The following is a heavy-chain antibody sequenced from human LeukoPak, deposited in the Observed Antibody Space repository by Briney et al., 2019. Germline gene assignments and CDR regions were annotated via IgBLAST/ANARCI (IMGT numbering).Heavy chain of an antibody. Sequence: GGSLRLSCAASGFPFTRYWMSWVRQAPGKGLEWVSFISGNGGSTYYADSVKGRFIISRDNSKNTLSLQMNSLRAEDTAVYYCAKGGSYYHDYWGQGTLVTVSS. CDR1: GFPFTRYW. CDR2: ISGNGGST. V-gene: IGHV3-23*01. CDR3: AKGGSYYHDY. J-gene: IGHJ4*02. D-gene: IGHD6-13*01.